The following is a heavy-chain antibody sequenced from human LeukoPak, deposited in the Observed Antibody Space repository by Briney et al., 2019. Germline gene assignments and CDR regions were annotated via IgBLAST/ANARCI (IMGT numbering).Heavy chain of an antibody. J-gene: IGHJ4*02. Sequence: PGGSLRLSCAASGFTFSSYSMNWVRQAPGKGLEWVSYISSSSSTIYYADSVKGRFTISRDNAKNSLYLQMNSLRAEDTAVYYCARDRGSRYCSSTSCSHFDYWGQGTLVTVSS. D-gene: IGHD2-2*01. CDR1: GFTFSSYS. CDR3: ARDRGSRYCSSTSCSHFDY. CDR2: ISSSSSTI. V-gene: IGHV3-48*01.